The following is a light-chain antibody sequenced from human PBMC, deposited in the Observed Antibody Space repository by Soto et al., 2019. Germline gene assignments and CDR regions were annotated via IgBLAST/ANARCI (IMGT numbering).Light chain of an antibody. CDR1: SSDFDIYKY. Sequence: QSALTQPASVSGSPGQSITISCTGTSSDFDIYKYVSWYQQHPGKAPKLMIYQVTNRPSGVSNRLSGSTSGNTASLTISGLQAEDEADYYCCSYTSSINYVFGTGTKLTVL. V-gene: IGLV2-14*01. CDR2: QVT. J-gene: IGLJ1*01. CDR3: CSYTSSINYV.